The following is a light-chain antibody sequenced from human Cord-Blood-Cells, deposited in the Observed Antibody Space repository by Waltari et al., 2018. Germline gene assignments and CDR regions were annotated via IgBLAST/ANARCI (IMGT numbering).Light chain of an antibody. Sequence: DIAMTQSPDSLAVSLGERATINCKSSQRVLYRSNNKNYLAWYLQEPGQPPKLLIYWATNLESRVPCRFSGSGSGTDFPLTLNSLQAGGLAVYYCQQNYNSPLTFGGGTKVEIK. CDR3: QQNYNSPLT. CDR2: WAT. J-gene: IGKJ4*01. V-gene: IGKV4-1*01. CDR1: QRVLYRSNNKNY.